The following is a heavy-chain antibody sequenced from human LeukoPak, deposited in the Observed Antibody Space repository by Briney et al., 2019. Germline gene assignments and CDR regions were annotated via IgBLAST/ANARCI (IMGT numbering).Heavy chain of an antibody. CDR2: IYTSGST. CDR1: GGSISSYY. J-gene: IGHJ4*02. D-gene: IGHD4-11*01. V-gene: IGHV4-4*09. Sequence: SEILSLTCTVSGGSISSYYWSWIRQPPGKGLEWIGYIYTSGSTNYNPSLKSRVTISVDTSKNQFSLKLSSVTAADTAVYYCARDYSNYGFDYWGQGTLVTVSS. CDR3: ARDYSNYGFDY.